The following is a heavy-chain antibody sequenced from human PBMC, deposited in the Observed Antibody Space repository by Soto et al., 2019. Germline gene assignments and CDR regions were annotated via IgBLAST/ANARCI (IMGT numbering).Heavy chain of an antibody. Sequence: GGSLRLSCAASGFTFSSYGMHWVRQAPGKGLEWVAVIWYDGSNKYYADSVKGRFTISRDNSKNTLYLQMNSLRAEDTAVYYCARDDYGDSRFDYWGQGTLVTVSS. CDR1: GFTFSSYG. V-gene: IGHV3-33*01. CDR3: ARDDYGDSRFDY. J-gene: IGHJ4*02. CDR2: IWYDGSNK. D-gene: IGHD4-17*01.